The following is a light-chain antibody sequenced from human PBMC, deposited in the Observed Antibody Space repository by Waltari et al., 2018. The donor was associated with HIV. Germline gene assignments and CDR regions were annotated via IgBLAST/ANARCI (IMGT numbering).Light chain of an antibody. J-gene: IGKJ1*01. CDR1: QNITNH. V-gene: IGKV1-5*03. Sequence: IQMTQSPSTLSASVGDRVPITCRASQNITNHLAWYQQKSGKAPKLLIYKASSLERGVPSRFSGSGTGTEFSLTINSLQPADLAVYFCQQFQTFRTFGQGTKVE. CDR3: QQFQTFRT. CDR2: KAS.